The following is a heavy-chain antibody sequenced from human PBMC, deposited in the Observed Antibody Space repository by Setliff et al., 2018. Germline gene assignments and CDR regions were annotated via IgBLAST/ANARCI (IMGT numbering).Heavy chain of an antibody. CDR2: INHSGST. J-gene: IGHJ4*02. Sequence: SETLSLTCAVYGGSFSTYFWSWIRQPPGKGLEWIAEINHSGSTNYNPSLKSRVTISLDTSTNQFSLNLNSVTAADTAVYYCAKERYFDWFFENWGQGTLVTVSS. V-gene: IGHV4-34*01. CDR3: AKERYFDWFFEN. D-gene: IGHD3-9*01. CDR1: GGSFSTYF.